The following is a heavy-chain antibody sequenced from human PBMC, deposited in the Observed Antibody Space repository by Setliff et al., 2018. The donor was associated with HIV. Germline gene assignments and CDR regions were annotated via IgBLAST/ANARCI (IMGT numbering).Heavy chain of an antibody. CDR1: GGSISSYY. D-gene: IGHD1-26*01. Sequence: LSLTCTVSGGSISSYYWSWIRQPAGKGLEWVSYISSSSSYTHYADSVKGRFTISRDNVKNSLYLQMNSLRAEDTAVYYCARDRYSGSSTDYWGQGTLVTVSS. V-gene: IGHV3-11*06. CDR3: ARDRYSGSSTDY. J-gene: IGHJ4*02. CDR2: ISSSSSYT.